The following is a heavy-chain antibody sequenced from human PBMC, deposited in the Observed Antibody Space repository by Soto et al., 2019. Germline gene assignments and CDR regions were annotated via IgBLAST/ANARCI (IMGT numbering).Heavy chain of an antibody. J-gene: IGHJ6*02. CDR2: TYYRGTT. V-gene: IGHV4-59*01. CDR1: GGSFTSFP. Sequence: QVQLQESGPGLVKASETLSLTCTVSGGSFTSFPWSWIRQPPGKGLEWIGYTYYRGTTYYNPSLKSRVTISVDTSKNQLSLHLTSVTAADTAVYYCAIFDFSSYIMDVWGQGTTVTVSS. CDR3: AIFDFSSYIMDV. D-gene: IGHD4-4*01.